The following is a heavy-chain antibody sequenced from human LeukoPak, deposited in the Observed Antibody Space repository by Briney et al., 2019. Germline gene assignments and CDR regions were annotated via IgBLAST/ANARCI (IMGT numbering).Heavy chain of an antibody. J-gene: IGHJ4*02. V-gene: IGHV3-74*01. CDR1: GFTFSTYW. CDR3: ARHLNYYLDY. D-gene: IGHD3-10*01. Sequence: GGSLRLSCAASGFTFSTYWMHWVRQAPGKGLVWVSRISSDGSITGYADSVKGRFTISRDNAKNTLYLQMNSLRAEDTAVYYCARHLNYYLDYWGQGTLVTVSS. CDR2: ISSDGSIT.